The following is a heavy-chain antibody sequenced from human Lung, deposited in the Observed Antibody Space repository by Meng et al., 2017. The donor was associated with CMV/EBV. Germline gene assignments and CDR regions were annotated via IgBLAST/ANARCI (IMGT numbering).Heavy chain of an antibody. Sequence: ASVKVSXKASGDTFTGYGVTWVRQAPGQGLEWMGWSSSDNGNTKYGQKFQGRVTITTDTSTRTAYMDLRSLRGDDTAVYYCARASYPLYELRCKLVHTYYYYGMDVWGQGXTVTVSS. J-gene: IGHJ6*02. CDR1: GDTFTGYG. CDR2: SSSDNGNT. D-gene: IGHD2-2*01. V-gene: IGHV1-18*01. CDR3: ARASYPLYELRCKLVHTYYYYGMDV.